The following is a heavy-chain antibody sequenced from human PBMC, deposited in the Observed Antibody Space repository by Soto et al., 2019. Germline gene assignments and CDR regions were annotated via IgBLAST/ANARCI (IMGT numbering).Heavy chain of an antibody. CDR3: ARGYSSALVSH. J-gene: IGHJ4*02. D-gene: IGHD6-19*01. CDR2: IYYSGST. CDR1: GGSISSYY. Sequence: AETLSLTCTVSGGSISSYYWSWIRQPPGKGLEWIGYIYYSGSTNYNPSLKSRVTISVDTSKNQFSLKLSSVTAADTAVYYCARGYSSALVSHWGQGTLVTVSS. V-gene: IGHV4-59*01.